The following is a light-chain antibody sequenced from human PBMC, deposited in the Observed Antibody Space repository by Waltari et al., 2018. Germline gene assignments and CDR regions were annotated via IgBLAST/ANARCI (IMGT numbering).Light chain of an antibody. Sequence: SYVLPPPPSVSVAPGQTARLTCGGNNSASKRVQWYQQKPGQAPVLVVYDKSDRPSGIPERFAGSNSGNTATLTISRVEAGDEADYYCQVWDITSDHFVFGTGTKVTVL. CDR2: DKS. CDR1: NSASKR. CDR3: QVWDITSDHFV. V-gene: IGLV3-21*02. J-gene: IGLJ1*01.